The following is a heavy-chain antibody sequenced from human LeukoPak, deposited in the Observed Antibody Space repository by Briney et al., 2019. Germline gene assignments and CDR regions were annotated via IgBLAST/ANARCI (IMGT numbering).Heavy chain of an antibody. Sequence: ASVNVSCKASGYTFTDYYMHWVRQAPGQGREGMGWINPNSGGTNYAQKFQGRVTITRATSITTAYLELSRLRSDDTAVYYCARQYSGSYGAFDIWGQGTMVTVSS. V-gene: IGHV1-2*02. CDR1: GYTFTDYY. CDR3: ARQYSGSYGAFDI. D-gene: IGHD1-26*01. CDR2: INPNSGGT. J-gene: IGHJ3*02.